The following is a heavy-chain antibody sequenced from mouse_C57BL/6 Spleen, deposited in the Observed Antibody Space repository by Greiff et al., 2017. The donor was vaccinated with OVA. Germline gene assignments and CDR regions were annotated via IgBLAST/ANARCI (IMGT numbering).Heavy chain of an antibody. CDR3: ARTYSKGKNDIDY. J-gene: IGHJ4*01. V-gene: IGHV1-54*01. CDR1: GYAFTNYL. CDR2: FNPGSGGT. Sequence: VQLVESGAELVRPGTSVKLSCKASGYAFTNYLIEWVKQRPGQGLEWIGVFNPGSGGTNYNEKFKGKATLTADKSSSTAYMQLSSLTSEDSAVYFCARTYSKGKNDIDYWGKGTSVTVSS. D-gene: IGHD2-5*01.